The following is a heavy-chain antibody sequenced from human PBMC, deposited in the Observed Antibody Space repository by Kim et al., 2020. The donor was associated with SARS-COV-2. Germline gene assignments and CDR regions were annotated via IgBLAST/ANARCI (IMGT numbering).Heavy chain of an antibody. CDR1: GFTFSDYY. Sequence: GGSLRLSCAASGFTFSDYYMSWIRQAPGKGLEWVSYIISSSSYTNYADSVKGRFTISRDNAKNSLYLQMNSLRAEDTAVYYCARDASYYYGSGSYLGAFVIWGQGTMVTVSS. V-gene: IGHV3-11*05. D-gene: IGHD3-10*01. CDR2: IISSSSYT. J-gene: IGHJ3*02. CDR3: ARDASYYYGSGSYLGAFVI.